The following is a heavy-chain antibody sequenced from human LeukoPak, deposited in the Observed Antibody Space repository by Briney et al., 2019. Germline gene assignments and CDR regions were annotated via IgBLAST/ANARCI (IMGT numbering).Heavy chain of an antibody. CDR3: ARGGWQDIRY. J-gene: IGHJ4*02. CDR2: IYNNGDT. D-gene: IGHD5-12*01. V-gene: IGHV4-59*11. CDR1: GGSIRSHY. Sequence: PSETLSLTCSVSGGSIRSHYWSWIRQPPGKGLEWIGYIYNNGDTNYNPSLKSRVTISGDMPKNQFSLKVRSVTAADTAIYYCARGGWQDIRYWGQGTLVTVSS.